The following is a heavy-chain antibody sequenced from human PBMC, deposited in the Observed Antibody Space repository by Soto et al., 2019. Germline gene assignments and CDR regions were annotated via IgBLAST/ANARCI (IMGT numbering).Heavy chain of an antibody. Sequence: GGSLRLSCAASGFTFSSYDMHWVRQATGKGLEWVSAIGTAGDTYYPGSVKGRFTISRENAKNSLYLQMNSLRAEDTAVYYCARERFEWDLLPPYGMDVWGQGNTVTFSS. CDR3: ARERFEWDLLPPYGMDV. D-gene: IGHD1-26*01. J-gene: IGHJ6*02. CDR1: GFTFSSYD. CDR2: IGTAGDT. V-gene: IGHV3-13*01.